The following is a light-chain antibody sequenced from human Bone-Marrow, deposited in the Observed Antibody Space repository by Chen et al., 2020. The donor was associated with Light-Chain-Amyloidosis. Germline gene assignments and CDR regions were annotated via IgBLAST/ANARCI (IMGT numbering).Light chain of an antibody. Sequence: SYELTQPASVSVSPGQTARNTCSGDALPKQYAYWYQQKPGQAPVLVLYKDSERPSGIPERFSGSSSGTTVTLTISGVQAEDEADYYCQSADSSGTYRVFGGGTKLTVL. J-gene: IGLJ3*02. CDR2: KDS. CDR3: QSADSSGTYRV. CDR1: ALPKQY. V-gene: IGLV3-25*03.